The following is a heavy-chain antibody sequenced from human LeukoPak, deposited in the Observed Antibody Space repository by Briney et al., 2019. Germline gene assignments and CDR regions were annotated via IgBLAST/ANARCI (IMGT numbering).Heavy chain of an antibody. CDR3: ARQHFLTSLLDS. Sequence: PSETLSLTCTVSVDSISNYYWNWIRQPAGKGLEWIGRVYISESTNYNPSLTSRVTISLDKSKNQFSLNLSSVTAADTAVYYCARQHFLTSLLDSWGQGTLVTVSS. J-gene: IGHJ4*02. V-gene: IGHV4-4*07. D-gene: IGHD3/OR15-3a*01. CDR2: VYISEST. CDR1: VDSISNYY.